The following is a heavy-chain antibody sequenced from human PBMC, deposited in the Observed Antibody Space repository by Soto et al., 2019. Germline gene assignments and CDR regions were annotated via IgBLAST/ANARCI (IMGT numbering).Heavy chain of an antibody. CDR3: ARGPISSVGQY. D-gene: IGHD6-13*01. CDR1: GYTFTSYY. CDR2: INPSSGST. J-gene: IGHJ1*01. V-gene: IGHV1-46*01. Sequence: QVQLVQSGAEGKKPGASVKVSCKASGYTFTSYYIHWVRQAPGQGLEWMGIINPSSGSTSYPQRFQGRVTMTRETSTSTVYMELSSLRFEDTAVYFCARGPISSVGQYWGQGTQVTVSS.